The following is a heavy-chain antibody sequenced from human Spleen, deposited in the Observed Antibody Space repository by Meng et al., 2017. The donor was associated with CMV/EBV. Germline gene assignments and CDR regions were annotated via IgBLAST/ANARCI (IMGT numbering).Heavy chain of an antibody. CDR3: AKDRDIVVVPGFDY. D-gene: IGHD2-2*01. Sequence: GGSLRLSCAASGFTFSSYEMNWVRQAPGKGLEWVSAISSSGGSTFYADSVKGRFTISRDNSKNTLFLQMLSLRAEDTAIYYCAKDRDIVVVPGFDYWGQGTLVTVSS. CDR2: ISSSGGST. J-gene: IGHJ4*02. V-gene: IGHV3-23*01. CDR1: GFTFSSYE.